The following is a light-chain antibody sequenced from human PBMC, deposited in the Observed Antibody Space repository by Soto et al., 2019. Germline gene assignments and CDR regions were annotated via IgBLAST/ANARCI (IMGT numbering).Light chain of an antibody. Sequence: IQRTQSPSSLPASVGDRVTITCQASQDINNALNWYQQKPGKAPKLLISDAPNLEIGVPSRFSGGASGTLFTLTITSLQPEDIATYYCQQFYSLLLTFGGGTKVDIK. CDR3: QQFYSLLLT. V-gene: IGKV1-33*01. CDR1: QDINNA. J-gene: IGKJ4*01. CDR2: DAP.